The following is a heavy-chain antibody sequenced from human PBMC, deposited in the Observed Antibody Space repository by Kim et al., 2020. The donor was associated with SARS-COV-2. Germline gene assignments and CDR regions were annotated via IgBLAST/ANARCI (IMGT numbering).Heavy chain of an antibody. CDR2: AYYSGNT. CDR3: ARHQSYGGGWYVAFYY. J-gene: IGHJ6*01. CDR1: GCSLSSSSYY. V-gene: IGHV4-39*01. Sequence: SETLSLTCTVSGCSLSSSSYYWGWIRQPPGKGLEWIGTAYYSGNTYYNPSLKSRVTISVDTSKNQFSLKLGSVTAADTAVYYCARHQSYGGGWYVAFYY. D-gene: IGHD6-19*01.